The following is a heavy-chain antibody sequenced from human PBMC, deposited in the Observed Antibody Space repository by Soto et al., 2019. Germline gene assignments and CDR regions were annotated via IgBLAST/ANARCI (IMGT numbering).Heavy chain of an antibody. D-gene: IGHD1-26*01. CDR1: GFTFSSYS. Sequence: GGSLRLSCAASGFTFSSYSMNWVRQAPGKGLEWVSSISSSSSYIYYADSVKGRFTISRDNAKNSLYLQMNSLRAEDTAVYYCAKGALIVGAPWDPWGQGTLVTVSS. V-gene: IGHV3-21*04. CDR2: ISSSSSYI. J-gene: IGHJ5*02. CDR3: AKGALIVGAPWDP.